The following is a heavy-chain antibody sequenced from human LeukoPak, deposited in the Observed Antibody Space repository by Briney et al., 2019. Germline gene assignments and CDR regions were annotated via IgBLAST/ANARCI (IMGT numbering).Heavy chain of an antibody. Sequence: PSETLSLTCTVSGGSISNTNYYWGWVRQSPGTGLEWIGNVYYNGFTYYSPSLKSRVTISVDTSKNQFSLKLTSVTAADSAVYYCARLDDFWSGSGSFDIWGQGTLVTVSS. J-gene: IGHJ3*02. CDR2: VYYNGFT. CDR1: GGSISNTNYY. CDR3: ARLDDFWSGSGSFDI. V-gene: IGHV4-39*01. D-gene: IGHD3-3*01.